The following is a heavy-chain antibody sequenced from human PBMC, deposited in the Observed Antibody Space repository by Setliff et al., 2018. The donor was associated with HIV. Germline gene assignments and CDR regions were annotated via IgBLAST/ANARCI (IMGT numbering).Heavy chain of an antibody. D-gene: IGHD3-22*01. CDR3: ARGRRRLNYYDSSGYYPGLFY. Sequence: SQTLSLTCAVYGGSFSGYYWSWIRQPPGKGLEWIGEINHSGSTNYNPSLKSRVTISVDTSKNQFSLRLSSVTAADTAVYYCARGRRRLNYYDSSGYYPGLFYWGQGTLVTVSS. J-gene: IGHJ4*02. CDR2: INHSGST. V-gene: IGHV4-34*01. CDR1: GGSFSGYY.